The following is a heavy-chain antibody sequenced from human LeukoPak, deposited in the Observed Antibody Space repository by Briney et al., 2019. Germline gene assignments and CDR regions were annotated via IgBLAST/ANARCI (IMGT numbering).Heavy chain of an antibody. CDR1: GFTFSSYS. CDR2: ISSSSSYI. V-gene: IGHV3-21*01. Sequence: GGSLRLSCAASGFTFSSYSMNWVRQAPGKGLEWVSSISSSSSYIYYADSVKGRFTISRDSAKNSLYLQMNSLRAEDTAVYYCAGDRRASSSFDYWGQGTLVTVSS. D-gene: IGHD6-6*01. J-gene: IGHJ4*02. CDR3: AGDRRASSSFDY.